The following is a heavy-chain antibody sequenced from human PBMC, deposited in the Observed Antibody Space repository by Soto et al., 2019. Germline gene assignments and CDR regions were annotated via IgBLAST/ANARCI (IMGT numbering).Heavy chain of an antibody. Sequence: GGSLRLSCAASGFTFSSYAMSWVRQAPGKGLEWVSAISGSGGSTYYADSVKGRFTISRDNSKNTLYLQMNSLRAEDTAVYYCAKDVTNNWNYLLWFPQNNWFDPWGQGTLVTVSS. J-gene: IGHJ5*02. CDR1: GFTFSSYA. V-gene: IGHV3-23*01. D-gene: IGHD1-7*01. CDR2: ISGSGGST. CDR3: AKDVTNNWNYLLWFPQNNWFDP.